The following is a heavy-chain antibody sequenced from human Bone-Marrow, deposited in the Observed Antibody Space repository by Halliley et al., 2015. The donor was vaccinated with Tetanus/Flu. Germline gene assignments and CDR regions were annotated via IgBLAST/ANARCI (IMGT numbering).Heavy chain of an antibody. Sequence: AVIWSDVNKKNYAESVKGRFTISRDNSKKTLFLQLNSLRVEDTGIYYCGRDRFGVGAITPPDYWGQGTLVTVSS. V-gene: IGHV3-33*01. CDR2: IWSDVNKK. D-gene: IGHD1-26*01. J-gene: IGHJ4*02. CDR3: GRDRFGVGAITPPDY.